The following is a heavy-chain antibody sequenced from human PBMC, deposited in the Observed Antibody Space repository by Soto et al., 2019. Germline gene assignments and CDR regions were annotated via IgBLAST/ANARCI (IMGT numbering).Heavy chain of an antibody. Sequence: QVQLQESGPGLVKPSQTLSLTCTVSGGSISSGGYYWSWIRQHPGKGLEWIGYIYYSGSTYYNPSLKSRVTISVDTSKNQFSLQLSSVTAADTAVYYCASSRVYCSGGSCYYPLEYMDVWGQGTTVTVSS. D-gene: IGHD2-15*01. CDR1: GGSISSGGYY. CDR3: ASSRVYCSGGSCYYPLEYMDV. J-gene: IGHJ6*02. V-gene: IGHV4-31*03. CDR2: IYYSGST.